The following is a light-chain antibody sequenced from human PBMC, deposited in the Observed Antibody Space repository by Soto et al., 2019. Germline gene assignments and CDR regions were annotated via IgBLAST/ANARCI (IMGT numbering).Light chain of an antibody. CDR2: AAS. V-gene: IGKV1-9*01. J-gene: IGKJ1*01. CDR1: QGISNY. Sequence: DIPLTQSPSFLSASVCDRVTITFRASQGISNYLAWYQQKPGKAPNLLIYAASTLQSGVPSRFSGSGSGTEFTLTLSSLQPEDFATYYCQQYNSYSRAFGQGTKVDIK. CDR3: QQYNSYSRA.